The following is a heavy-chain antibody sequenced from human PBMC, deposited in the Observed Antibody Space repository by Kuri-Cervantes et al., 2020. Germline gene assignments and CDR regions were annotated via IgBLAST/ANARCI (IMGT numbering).Heavy chain of an antibody. CDR3: ARAPRSWNQLLIPYSSGGDCYWDY. J-gene: IGHJ4*02. V-gene: IGHV4-59*04. Sequence: ESLKISCTVSGGSISSYYWSWIRQPPGKGLEWIGYIYYSGSTYYNPSLKSRVTISVATSKNQFSLKLSSVTAADTAVYYCARAPRSWNQLLIPYSSGGDCYWDYWGQGTLVTVSS. D-gene: IGHD2-21*02. CDR2: IYYSGST. CDR1: GGSISSYY.